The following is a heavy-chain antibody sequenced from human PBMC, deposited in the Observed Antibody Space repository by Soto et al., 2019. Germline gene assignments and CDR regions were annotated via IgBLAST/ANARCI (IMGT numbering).Heavy chain of an antibody. Sequence: EVQLLESGGDLVQPGGSLRPPCAASGFTFSNYAMSWVRQAPGKGLEWVAGISGSGATTYYADSVKGRFTISRDNSKNTLYMQMNSLRAEDTAVYYCAKDRKSGSGWYWDSWGQGTLVTVSS. CDR3: AKDRKSGSGWYWDS. J-gene: IGHJ4*02. D-gene: IGHD6-19*01. CDR1: GFTFSNYA. CDR2: ISGSGATT. V-gene: IGHV3-23*01.